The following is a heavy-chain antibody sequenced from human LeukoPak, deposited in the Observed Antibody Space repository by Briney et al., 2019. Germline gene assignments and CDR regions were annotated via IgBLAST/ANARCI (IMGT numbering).Heavy chain of an antibody. CDR1: GYTFTSYG. CDR2: ISAYNGNT. J-gene: IGHJ4*02. Sequence: ASVKVSCKASGYTFTSYGISWVRQAPGQGLEWMGWISAYNGNTNYAQKLQGRVTMTTDTSTSTAYMELRSLRSDDTAVYYCARGDYDFWSGAHHYYFDYWGQGTLVTVSS. D-gene: IGHD3-3*01. V-gene: IGHV1-18*01. CDR3: ARGDYDFWSGAHHYYFDY.